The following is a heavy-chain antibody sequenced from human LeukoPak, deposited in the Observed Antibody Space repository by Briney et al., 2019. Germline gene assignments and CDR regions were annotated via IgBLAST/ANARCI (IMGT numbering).Heavy chain of an antibody. CDR3: ASPAYGDHPFDY. Sequence: GASVKVSCKASGYTFTSYGISWVRQAPGQGLEWMGWISAYNGNTNYAQKLQGRVTMTTDTSTSTAYVELRSLRSDDTAVYYCASPAYGDHPFDYWGQGTLVTVSS. CDR2: ISAYNGNT. J-gene: IGHJ4*02. D-gene: IGHD4-17*01. V-gene: IGHV1-18*01. CDR1: GYTFTSYG.